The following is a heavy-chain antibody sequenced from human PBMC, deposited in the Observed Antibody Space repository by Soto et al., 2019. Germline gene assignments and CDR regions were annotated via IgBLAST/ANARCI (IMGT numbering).Heavy chain of an antibody. CDR3: ARDPFRLRSSYYYYYYTDF. V-gene: IGHV3-7*01. CDR2: IKQDGSEK. J-gene: IGHJ6*03. Sequence: GGSLRLSCAASGFTFSSYWMSWVRQAPGKGLEWVANIKQDGSEKYYVDSVKGRFTISRDNAKNSLYLQMNSLRAEDTAVYYCARDPFRLRSSYYYYYYTDFCGKGIMVTVSS. CDR1: GFTFSSYW. D-gene: IGHD4-17*01.